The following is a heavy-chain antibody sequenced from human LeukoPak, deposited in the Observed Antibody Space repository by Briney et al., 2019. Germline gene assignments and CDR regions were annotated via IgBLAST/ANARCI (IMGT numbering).Heavy chain of an antibody. D-gene: IGHD3-22*01. J-gene: IGHJ4*02. CDR3: ARGYYDSGGPRLDF. CDR1: GYTFTACY. Sequence: GASEKVSCKTSGYTFTACYIHWVRQAPGQGLEWMGWINPNSGGTKYSQKFQGWVTMTRDTSISTTYMQLIGLTSDDTAVYYCARGYYDSGGPRLDFWGQGTLVTVSS. CDR2: INPNSGGT. V-gene: IGHV1-2*04.